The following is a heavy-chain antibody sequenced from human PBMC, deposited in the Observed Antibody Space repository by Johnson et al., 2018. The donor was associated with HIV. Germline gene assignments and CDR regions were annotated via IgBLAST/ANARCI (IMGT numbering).Heavy chain of an antibody. D-gene: IGHD3-22*01. CDR3: AKDSRAGYYDSSGWGDAFDI. V-gene: IGHV3-9*01. CDR1: GFTFDDYA. J-gene: IGHJ3*02. CDR2: ISWNSGSI. Sequence: LLVESGGGVVQPGRSLRLSCAASGFTFDDYAMHWVRQAPGKGLAWVSGISWNSGSIGYADSVEGRITISRENAKNSLYLQMNSLRAEDTALYYCAKDSRAGYYDSSGWGDAFDIWGQGTMVTVSS.